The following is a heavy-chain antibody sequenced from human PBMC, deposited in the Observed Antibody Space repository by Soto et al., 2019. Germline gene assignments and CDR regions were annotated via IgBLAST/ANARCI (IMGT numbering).Heavy chain of an antibody. CDR3: DLATTNYAFDI. D-gene: IGHD5-12*01. V-gene: IGHV1-69*01. J-gene: IGHJ3*02. Sequence: QVQRVQSGAEVKMPGSSVKVSCKASGGTFSSYAIIWVRQAPGQGLEWRGGIIPIFGTANYAQKFQGRVTITADESTSTAYMELSSLRSEDTAVYYCDLATTNYAFDIWGQGTMVTVSS. CDR2: IIPIFGTA. CDR1: GGTFSSYA.